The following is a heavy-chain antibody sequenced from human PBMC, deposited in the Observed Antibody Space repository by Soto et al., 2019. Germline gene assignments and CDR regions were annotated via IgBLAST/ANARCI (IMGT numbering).Heavy chain of an antibody. Sequence: SETLSFTCTVSGGSISSYYWSWIRQPPGKGLEWIGYIYYSGSTNYNPSLKSRVTISVDTSKNQFSLKLSSVTAADTAVYYCARAWGFYFDFWARGILVTVS. CDR3: ARAWGFYFDF. J-gene: IGHJ4*02. D-gene: IGHD1-26*01. V-gene: IGHV4-59*01. CDR2: IYYSGST. CDR1: GGSISSYY.